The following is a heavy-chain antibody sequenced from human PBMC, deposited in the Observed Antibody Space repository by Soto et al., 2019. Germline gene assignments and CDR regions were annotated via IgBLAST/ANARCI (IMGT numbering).Heavy chain of an antibody. CDR2: IKQDGSEK. V-gene: IGHV3-7*01. Sequence: GGSLRLSCAASGFTFSSYWMSWVRQAPGKGLEWVANIKQDGSEKYYVDSVKGRFTISRDNAKNSLYLQMNSLRAEDTAVYYCARFVGVGDYVGLYYYYYMDVWGKGTTVTVSS. D-gene: IGHD4-17*01. J-gene: IGHJ6*03. CDR1: GFTFSSYW. CDR3: ARFVGVGDYVGLYYYYYMDV.